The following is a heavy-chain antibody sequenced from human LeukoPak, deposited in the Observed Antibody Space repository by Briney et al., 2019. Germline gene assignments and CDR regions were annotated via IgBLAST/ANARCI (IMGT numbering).Heavy chain of an antibody. V-gene: IGHV3-23*01. D-gene: IGHD3-9*01. J-gene: IGHJ4*02. CDR3: SKWGDYDVLTGYYDSDF. CDR2: ILGSGRSA. Sequence: PGGSLRLSCAASGFTFSNAWMSWVRQAPGKGLEWVSAILGSGRSAYYADSVKGRFTISRDNSKNSLFLQMNSLRVEDTALYYCSKWGDYDVLTGYYDSDFWGQGTLVTVSA. CDR1: GFTFSNAW.